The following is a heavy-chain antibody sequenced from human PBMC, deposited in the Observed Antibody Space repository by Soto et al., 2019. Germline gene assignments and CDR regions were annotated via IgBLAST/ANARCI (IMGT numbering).Heavy chain of an antibody. V-gene: IGHV4-59*01. CDR3: ARWGLWDWSGYLYPPDYYYYYYMDV. J-gene: IGHJ6*03. D-gene: IGHD3-3*01. CDR2: IYYSGST. CDR1: GGSISSYY. Sequence: SETLSLTCTVSGGSISSYYWSWIRQPPGKGLEWIGYIYYSGSTNYNPSLKSRVTISVDTSKNQFSLKLSSVTAADTAVYYCARWGLWDWSGYLYPPDYYYYYYMDVWGKGTTVTVSS.